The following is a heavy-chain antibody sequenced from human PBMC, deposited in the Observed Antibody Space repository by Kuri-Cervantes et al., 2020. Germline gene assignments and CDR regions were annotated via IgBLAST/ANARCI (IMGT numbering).Heavy chain of an antibody. D-gene: IGHD6-6*01. CDR3: AGHSSSGY. CDR2: ISYDAIKK. CDR1: GFTFDSYA. J-gene: IGHJ4*02. V-gene: IGHV3-30-3*01. Sequence: GESLKISCAASGFTFDSYAVHWVRQAPGKGLEWVSLISYDAIKKYYADSVKGRFTISRDNSKNTLYLQMNSLRPEDTAVYYCAGHSSSGYWGQGTLVTVSS.